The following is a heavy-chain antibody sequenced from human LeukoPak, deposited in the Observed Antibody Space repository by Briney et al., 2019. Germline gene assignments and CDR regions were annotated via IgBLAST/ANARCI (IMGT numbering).Heavy chain of an antibody. CDR1: GYTLTELS. D-gene: IGHD5-12*01. CDR2: FDPEDGET. CDR3: ATDGRYSGYDWEGHWFDP. V-gene: IGHV1-24*01. J-gene: IGHJ5*02. Sequence: ASVKVSCKVSGYTLTELSMHWVRQAPGKGLEWMGGFDPEDGETIYAQKFQGRVTMTEDTSTDTAYMELSSLRSEDTAVYYCATDGRYSGYDWEGHWFDPWGQGTLVTVSS.